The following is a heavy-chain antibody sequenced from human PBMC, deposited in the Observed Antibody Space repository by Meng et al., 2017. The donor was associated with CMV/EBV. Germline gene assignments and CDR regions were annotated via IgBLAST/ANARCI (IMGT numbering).Heavy chain of an antibody. D-gene: IGHD3-22*01. V-gene: IGHV1-2*02. CDR3: ARDGYYYDSSGYRSRYFDL. CDR1: FTGYY. CDR2: INPNSGGT. J-gene: IGHJ2*01. Sequence: FTGYYMHWVRQAPGQGLEWMGWINPNSGGTNYAQKFQGRVTMTRDTSTSTAYMELSRLRSDDTAVYYCARDGYYYDSSGYRSRYFDLWGRGTLVTVSS.